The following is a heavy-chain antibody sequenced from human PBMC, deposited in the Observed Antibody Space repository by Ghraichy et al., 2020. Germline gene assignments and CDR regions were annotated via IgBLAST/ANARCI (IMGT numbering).Heavy chain of an antibody. CDR2: IIPIFGTA. V-gene: IGHV1-69*06. J-gene: IGHJ3*02. Sequence: SVKVSCKASGGTFSSYAISWVRQAPGQGLEWMGGIIPIFGTANYAQKFQGRVTITADKSTSTAYMELSSLRSEDTAVYYCARDDSSSGPDAFDIWGQGTMVTVSS. D-gene: IGHD6-13*01. CDR1: GGTFSSYA. CDR3: ARDDSSSGPDAFDI.